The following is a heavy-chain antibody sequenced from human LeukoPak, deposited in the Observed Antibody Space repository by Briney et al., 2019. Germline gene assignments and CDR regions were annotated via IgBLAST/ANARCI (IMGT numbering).Heavy chain of an antibody. V-gene: IGHV3-21*01. D-gene: IGHD3-3*01. CDR3: ARSYDFWSGYINKFDY. CDR2: ISSSSSYI. Sequence: GGSLRLSCAASGFTFSSYSMNWVRQAPGKGLEWVSSISSSSSYIYYADSVKGRFTISRDNAKNSLYLQMNSLRGEDTAVYYCARSYDFWSGYINKFDYWGQGTLVTVSS. J-gene: IGHJ4*02. CDR1: GFTFSSYS.